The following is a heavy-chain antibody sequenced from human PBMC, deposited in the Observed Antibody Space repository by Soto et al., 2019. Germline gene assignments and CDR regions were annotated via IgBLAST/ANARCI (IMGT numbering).Heavy chain of an antibody. J-gene: IGHJ3*02. CDR3: ASVWGGAFDS. CDR2: IYYSVSN. Sequence: QVQLQESGPGLVKPSETLSLTCTVSGGSISSYYWSWIRQPPGKGLEWIGYIYYSVSNNYNPSLTSRVTRSVDTSKNQVPLTLGSVTAAHAAGYYCASVWGGAFDSWGQGRMVTVSS. V-gene: IGHV4-59*01. D-gene: IGHD3-10*01. CDR1: GGSISSYY.